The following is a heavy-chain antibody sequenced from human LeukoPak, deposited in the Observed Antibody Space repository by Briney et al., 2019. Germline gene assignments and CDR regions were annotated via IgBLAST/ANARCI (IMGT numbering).Heavy chain of an antibody. V-gene: IGHV1-46*01. J-gene: IGHJ3*02. CDR3: ARTDCSRYSCYKDAFDI. Sequence: ASVKVSCKASGYTFTNYYVHWVRQAPGQGLEYMGILDPSAGDTTYAQKFQGRVTMTRDTSTSTVYMELSSLRFEDTAVYYCARTDCSRYSCYKDAFDIWGQGTMVTVSS. CDR2: LDPSAGDT. D-gene: IGHD2-2*02. CDR1: GYTFTNYY.